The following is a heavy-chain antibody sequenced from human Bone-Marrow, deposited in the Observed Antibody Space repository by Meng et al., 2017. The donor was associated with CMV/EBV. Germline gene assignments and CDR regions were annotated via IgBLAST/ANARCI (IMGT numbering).Heavy chain of an antibody. CDR1: GGSFSGYY. CDR2: IYYSGST. J-gene: IGHJ4*02. Sequence: GSLRLSCAVYGGSFSGYYWGWIRQPPGKGLEWIGSIYYSGSTYYNPSLKSRVTISVDTSKNQFSLKLSSVTAADTAVYYCARHVPFSAAPIDYWGQGTLVTVSS. CDR3: ARHVPFSAAPIDY. D-gene: IGHD6-13*01. V-gene: IGHV4-39*01.